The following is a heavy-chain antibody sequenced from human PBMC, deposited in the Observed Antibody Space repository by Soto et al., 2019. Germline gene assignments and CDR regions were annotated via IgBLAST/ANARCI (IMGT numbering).Heavy chain of an antibody. CDR1: GGSISSSSYY. J-gene: IGHJ4*02. CDR2: IYYSGST. CDR3: AGRIAAAGPFDY. Sequence: QLQLQESGPGLVKPSETLSLTCPVSGGSISSSSYYWGWIRQPPGKGLEWIGSIYYSGSTYYNPSLKSRVTISVDTSKNQFSLKLSSVTAADTAVYYCAGRIAAAGPFDYWGQGTLVTVSS. V-gene: IGHV4-39*01. D-gene: IGHD6-13*01.